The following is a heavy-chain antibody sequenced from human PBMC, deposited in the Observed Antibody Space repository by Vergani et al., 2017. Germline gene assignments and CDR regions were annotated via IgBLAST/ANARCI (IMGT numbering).Heavy chain of an antibody. CDR3: AKDQYYDARGYSSLDY. V-gene: IGHV3-30*02. Sequence: QVQLVESGGGVVQPGGSLRLSCVASGFMFRNYGMHWVRQAPGKGLEWVAFIRNDGSNQDYVDSVKGRVTLSRDNSKNILYLQMNSLRAEDTAVYYFAKDQYYDARGYSSLDYWGQGTQVTVSS. J-gene: IGHJ4*02. CDR1: GFMFRNYG. D-gene: IGHD3-16*01. CDR2: IRNDGSNQ.